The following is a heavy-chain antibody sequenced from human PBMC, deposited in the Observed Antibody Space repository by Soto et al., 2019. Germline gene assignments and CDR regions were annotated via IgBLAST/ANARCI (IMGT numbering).Heavy chain of an antibody. CDR1: GFTFSSQA. J-gene: IGHJ6*02. CDR2: ISYDAKNE. Sequence: QVQLVESGGGVVQPGRSLRLSCAASGFTFSSQAMHWVRQAPGKGLEWVAVISYDAKNEYYSDSVKGRFIVSRDNSKYTVYLQLNSRRVEDTAVYYCAKAFGCSGTTCFESWGFYYYALDAWGQGTTVSVSS. D-gene: IGHD1-26*01. CDR3: AKAFGCSGTTCFESWGFYYYALDA. V-gene: IGHV3-30*18.